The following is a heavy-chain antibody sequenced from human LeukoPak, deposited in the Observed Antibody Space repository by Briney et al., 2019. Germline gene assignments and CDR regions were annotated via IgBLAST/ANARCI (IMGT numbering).Heavy chain of an antibody. CDR1: GGTFSSYA. CDR2: IIPILGTA. CDR3: ARGEVAAAGIYYYYGMDV. Sequence: ASVKVSCKASGGTFSSYAISWVRQAPGQGLEWMGGIIPILGTANYAQKFQGRVTITADESTSTAYMELSSLRSEDTAVYYCARGEVAAAGIYYYYGMDVWGQGTTVTVSS. V-gene: IGHV1-69*13. J-gene: IGHJ6*02. D-gene: IGHD6-13*01.